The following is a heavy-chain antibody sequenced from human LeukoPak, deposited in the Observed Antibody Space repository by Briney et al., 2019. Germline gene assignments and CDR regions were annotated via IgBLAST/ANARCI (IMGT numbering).Heavy chain of an antibody. Sequence: SETLSLTCTVSGGSISSYYWSWIRQPPGKGLEWIGYIYYSGSTNYNPSLKSRVTISVDTSKNQFSLRLSSVTAADTAVYYCARYLMVRGVITTLFDYWGQGTLVTVSS. J-gene: IGHJ4*02. CDR3: ARYLMVRGVITTLFDY. V-gene: IGHV4-59*01. D-gene: IGHD3-10*01. CDR2: IYYSGST. CDR1: GGSISSYY.